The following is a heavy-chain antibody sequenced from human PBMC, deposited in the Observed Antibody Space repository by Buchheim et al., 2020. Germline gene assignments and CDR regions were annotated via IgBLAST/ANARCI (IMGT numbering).Heavy chain of an antibody. CDR1: GGSISSGGYY. CDR2: VYYSGSA. V-gene: IGHV4-31*03. Sequence: QVQLQESGPGLVKPSQTLSLTCTVSGGSISSGGYYWSWIRQHPGKGLEWIGYVYYSGSAYYNPSVNSRVIISVDTSKNQFSLKLSSVTAADTAVYYCARDRVWQTNWFDPWGQGTL. J-gene: IGHJ5*02. CDR3: ARDRVWQTNWFDP.